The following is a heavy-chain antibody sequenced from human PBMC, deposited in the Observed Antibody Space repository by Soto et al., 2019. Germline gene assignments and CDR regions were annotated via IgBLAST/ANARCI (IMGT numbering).Heavy chain of an antibody. D-gene: IGHD6-13*01. Sequence: PGESLKISCKGSGYSFTSYWIGWVRQMPGKGLEWMGIIYPGDSDTRYSPSFQGQVTISADKSISTAYLQWSSLKASDTAMYYCASPTSIAAAGNDTYYYYYGMDVWGQGTTVTVSS. CDR2: IYPGDSDT. CDR3: ASPTSIAAAGNDTYYYYYGMDV. CDR1: GYSFTSYW. V-gene: IGHV5-51*01. J-gene: IGHJ6*02.